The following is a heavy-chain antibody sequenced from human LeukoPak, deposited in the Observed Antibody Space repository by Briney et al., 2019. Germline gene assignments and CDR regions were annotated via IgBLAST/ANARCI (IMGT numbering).Heavy chain of an antibody. CDR2: VSDGHHA. J-gene: IGHJ4*02. V-gene: IGHV3-13*01. Sequence: RGALRLSCTASGFTPGGHVMHWVRHTPADGREGVAAVSDGHHAFYAGSAKGRFTVSREDAKNSLYLQMNSLRAGDTAVYYCVREARGYHYTYFDYWGQGSLVTVSS. CDR3: VREARGYHYTYFDY. CDR1: GFTPGGHV. D-gene: IGHD5-18*01.